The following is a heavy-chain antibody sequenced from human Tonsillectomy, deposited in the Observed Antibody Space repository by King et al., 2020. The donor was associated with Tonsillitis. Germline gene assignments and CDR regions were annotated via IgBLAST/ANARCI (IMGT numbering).Heavy chain of an antibody. CDR1: GFTFSSYW. CDR2: INSDGSST. D-gene: IGHD5-12*01. Sequence: VQLVESGGGLVQPGGSLRRSCAASGFTFSSYWMHCARQAPGYGLLWGSRINSDGSSTTYAGAVKGRFTISRENAKITLYLQMNMLRAEDTAVYYCVSDLLGDVVATNYWGQGTLVTVSS. J-gene: IGHJ4*02. CDR3: VSDLLGDVVATNY. V-gene: IGHV3-74*03.